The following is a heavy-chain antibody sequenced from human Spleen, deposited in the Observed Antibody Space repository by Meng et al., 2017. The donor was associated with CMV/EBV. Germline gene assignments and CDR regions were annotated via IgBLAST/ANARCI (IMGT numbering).Heavy chain of an antibody. J-gene: IGHJ5*02. V-gene: IGHV4-34*01. CDR1: GGSFSGYY. CDR2: INHSGST. CDR3: AKGTAMVIFIS. Sequence: QVQLQQWGAGLLKPSETLSLTCAVYGGSFSGYYWSWIRQPPGKGLEWIGEINHSGSTNYNPSLKSRVTISVDTSKNQFSLKLSSVTAADTAVYYCAKGTAMVIFISWGQGTLVTVSS. D-gene: IGHD5-18*01.